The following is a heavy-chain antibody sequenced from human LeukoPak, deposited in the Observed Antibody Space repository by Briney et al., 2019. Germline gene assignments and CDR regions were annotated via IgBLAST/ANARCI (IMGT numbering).Heavy chain of an antibody. Sequence: SDTLSLTCIVSVVSFSSRFWRWLGQPPARGLAWIGYVIDSKNTKHTPSLKSRITLSADTSTNPSSLRLNSVTAADTAVYYCASIKRGSIFGYFDCWGQGILVTVSS. CDR1: VVSFSSRF. J-gene: IGHJ4*02. V-gene: IGHV4-59*07. CDR2: VIDSKNT. CDR3: ASIKRGSIFGYFDC. D-gene: IGHD5-18*01.